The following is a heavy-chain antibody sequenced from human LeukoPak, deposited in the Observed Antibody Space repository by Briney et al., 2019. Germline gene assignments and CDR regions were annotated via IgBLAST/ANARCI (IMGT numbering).Heavy chain of an antibody. CDR2: ISSSSSYI. Sequence: GRSLRLSCAASGFTFSSYSVNWVRQAPGKGLEWVSSISSSSSYIYYADSVKGRFTISRDNAKNSLYLQMNSLRAEDTAVYYCARDSMVRGVITNIDWFDPWGQGTLVTVSS. V-gene: IGHV3-21*01. CDR1: GFTFSSYS. D-gene: IGHD3-10*01. CDR3: ARDSMVRGVITNIDWFDP. J-gene: IGHJ5*02.